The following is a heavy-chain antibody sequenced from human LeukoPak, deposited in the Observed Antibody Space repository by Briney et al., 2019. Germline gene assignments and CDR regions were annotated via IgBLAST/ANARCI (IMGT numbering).Heavy chain of an antibody. CDR1: GFTFSSYS. V-gene: IGHV3-21*01. J-gene: IGHJ5*02. CDR3: ARQAAAGHGFDP. CDR2: ISSSSSYI. Sequence: GGSLRLSCAASGFTFSSYSMNWVRQAPGKGLEWVSSISSSSSYIYYADSVKGRFTISRDNAKNSLYLQMNSLRAEDTAVYYCARQAAAGHGFDPWGQGTLVTVSS. D-gene: IGHD6-13*01.